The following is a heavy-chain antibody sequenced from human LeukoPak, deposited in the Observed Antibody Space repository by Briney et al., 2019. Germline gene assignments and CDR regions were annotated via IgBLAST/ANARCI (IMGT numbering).Heavy chain of an antibody. J-gene: IGHJ4*02. D-gene: IGHD3-3*01. Sequence: SETLSLTCAVYGGSFSGYYWSWIRQPPGKGLEWIGEINHSGSTNYNPSLKSRVTISAATSKPQFSLKLSSVTDADTAVYYCARGQYYDFWTGSYYFDYWGQGTLVTVSS. CDR1: GGSFSGYY. CDR3: ARGQYYDFWTGSYYFDY. CDR2: INHSGST. V-gene: IGHV4-34*01.